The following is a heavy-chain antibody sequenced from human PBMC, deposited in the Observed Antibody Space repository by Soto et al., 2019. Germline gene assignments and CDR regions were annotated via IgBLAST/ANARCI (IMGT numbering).Heavy chain of an antibody. CDR3: ARRTGLLYSD. D-gene: IGHD2-21*01. J-gene: IGHJ4*02. CDR1: GYSFTSYW. Sequence: PGESLKISCKGSGYSFTSYWIGWVRQMPGKGLEWMGVIYPDDSDIRYSPSFQGQVTISADKSISTAYLQWSSLKASDSGIYYCARRTGLLYSDWGQGTLVTVSS. CDR2: IYPDDSDI. V-gene: IGHV5-51*01.